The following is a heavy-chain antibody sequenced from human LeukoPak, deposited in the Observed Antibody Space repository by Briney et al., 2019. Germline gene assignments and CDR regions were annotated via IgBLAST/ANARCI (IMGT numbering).Heavy chain of an antibody. V-gene: IGHV3-21*04. Sequence: GGSLRLSCAASGFTFSSYNMNWVRQAPGKGLEWVSSISSSSSYIYYADSVKGRFTLSRDNAKNSLYLQMNSLRAEDTAVYYCAMSTYYYGSGSYYNSYAFDIWGQGTMVTVSS. CDR3: AMSTYYYGSGSYYNSYAFDI. CDR2: ISSSSSYI. J-gene: IGHJ3*02. CDR1: GFTFSSYN. D-gene: IGHD3-10*01.